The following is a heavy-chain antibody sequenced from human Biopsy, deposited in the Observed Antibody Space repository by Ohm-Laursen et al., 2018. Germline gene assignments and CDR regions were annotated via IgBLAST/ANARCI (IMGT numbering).Heavy chain of an antibody. Sequence: ASVKVSCKAPGGTFSNYGVNWVRQAPGQGLEWLGGNIPILGTGNYAQKFQNRVTGAADPSTSTATMELRSLRSDDTAVYYCATKLTGYFHHWGQGILVIVSS. V-gene: IGHV1-69*13. CDR1: GGTFSNYG. D-gene: IGHD3-9*01. CDR2: NIPILGTG. CDR3: ATKLTGYFHH. J-gene: IGHJ1*01.